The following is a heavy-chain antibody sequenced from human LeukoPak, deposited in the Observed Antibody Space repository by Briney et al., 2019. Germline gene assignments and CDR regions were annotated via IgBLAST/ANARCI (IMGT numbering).Heavy chain of an antibody. CDR1: GFIFSTYG. CDR2: IRYDGSNK. Sequence: GGSLRLSCAASGFIFSTYGMHWVRQAPGKGLEWVSFIRYDGSNKYYADSVKGRFTISRDNSKNTLYLQMNSLRAEDTAVYYCAKDHYQLPGDYYYYMDVWGKGTTVTVSS. V-gene: IGHV3-30*02. D-gene: IGHD2-2*01. CDR3: AKDHYQLPGDYYYYMDV. J-gene: IGHJ6*03.